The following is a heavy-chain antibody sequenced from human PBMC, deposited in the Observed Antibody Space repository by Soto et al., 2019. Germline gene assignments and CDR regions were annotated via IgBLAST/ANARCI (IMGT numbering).Heavy chain of an antibody. CDR2: IYYSGST. Sequence: SETLSLTCTVSGGSVSSGSYYWSWIRQPPGKGLEWIGYIYYSGSTNYNPSLKSRVTISVDTSKNQFSLKLSSVTAADTAVYYCASLSEWGLLPAGAFDIWGQGTMVTVSS. J-gene: IGHJ3*02. V-gene: IGHV4-61*01. CDR3: ASLSEWGLLPAGAFDI. D-gene: IGHD1-26*01. CDR1: GGSVSSGSYY.